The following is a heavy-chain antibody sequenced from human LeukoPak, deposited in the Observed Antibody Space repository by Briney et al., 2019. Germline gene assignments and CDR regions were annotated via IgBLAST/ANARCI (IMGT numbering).Heavy chain of an antibody. J-gene: IGHJ6*02. D-gene: IGHD3-10*01. CDR2: TYYRSKWYN. V-gene: IGHV6-1*01. Sequence: SQTLSLTCAISGDSVSNNSAAWNWIRQSPSRGLEWLGRTYYRSKWYNDYAVSVKSRITINPDTSKNQFSLQLNSVTPEDTAVYYCARGTYYYGSGSYRQGTYYYGMDVWGQGTTVTVSS. CDR3: ARGTYYYGSGSYRQGTYYYGMDV. CDR1: GDSVSNNSAA.